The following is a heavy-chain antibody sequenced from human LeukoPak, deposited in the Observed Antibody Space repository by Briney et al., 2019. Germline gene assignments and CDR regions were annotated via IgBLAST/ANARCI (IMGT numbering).Heavy chain of an antibody. D-gene: IGHD6-19*01. CDR3: AKVGVAGTSRCFDC. CDR2: ISYHGSNK. Sequence: GGTLRLSCAASGFPFSSYGMHWVRQAPGKGLEWVADISYHGSNKYYADSVKGRFTISRDNSKYTLSRRMSSVRAEVTAVYCCAKVGVAGTSRCFDCWGQGTLVTVSS. J-gene: IGHJ4*01. CDR1: GFPFSSYG. V-gene: IGHV3-30*18.